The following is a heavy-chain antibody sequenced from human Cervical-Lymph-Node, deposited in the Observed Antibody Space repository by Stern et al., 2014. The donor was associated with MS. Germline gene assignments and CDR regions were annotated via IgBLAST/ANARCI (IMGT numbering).Heavy chain of an antibody. J-gene: IGHJ5*01. CDR1: GFIFSNYG. CDR3: ARDIGDVDIVAALPDS. CDR2: IWDDETNK. D-gene: IGHD5-12*01. Sequence: QVQLVESGGAVVQPGTSLRLSCAASGFIFSNYGMHWVRQAPGKGLEGVAVIWDDETNKYYADSVKGRFTISRDNSKNMLFLRMNSLRAEDTAVYYCARDIGDVDIVAALPDSWGQGTLVTVSS. V-gene: IGHV3-33*01.